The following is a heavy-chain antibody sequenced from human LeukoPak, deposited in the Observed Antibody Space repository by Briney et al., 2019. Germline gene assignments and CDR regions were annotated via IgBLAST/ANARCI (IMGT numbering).Heavy chain of an antibody. J-gene: IGHJ4*02. Sequence: ASVKVSCKVSGYTLTELSMHWVRQAPGKGLEWMGGFDPEDGETIYAQKFQGRVTMTEDTSTDTAYMELSSLRSEDTAVYYCATAPSYDILTGYYGMGRFDYWGQGTLVTVSS. D-gene: IGHD3-9*01. CDR3: ATAPSYDILTGYYGMGRFDY. CDR2: FDPEDGET. CDR1: GYTLTELS. V-gene: IGHV1-24*01.